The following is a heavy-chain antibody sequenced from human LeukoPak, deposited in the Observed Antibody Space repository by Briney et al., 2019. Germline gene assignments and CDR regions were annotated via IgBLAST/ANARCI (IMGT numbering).Heavy chain of an antibody. D-gene: IGHD3-22*01. J-gene: IGHJ6*03. CDR3: ARGIGIREVYYYNSSGYYGDYYYYYMDV. CDR1: GGTFTSYA. CDR2: IIPIFGTA. V-gene: IGHV1-69*13. Sequence: SVKLSCKASGGTFTSYAISWVRQAPGQGLEWMGGIIPIFGTATYAQKFQGRVTITADESTSTAYMELSSLRSEDTAVYYCARGIGIREVYYYNSSGYYGDYYYYYMDVWGKGTTVTISS.